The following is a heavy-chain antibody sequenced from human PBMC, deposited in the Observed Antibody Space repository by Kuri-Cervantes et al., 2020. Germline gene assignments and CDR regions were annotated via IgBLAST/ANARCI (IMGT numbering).Heavy chain of an antibody. D-gene: IGHD1-26*01. CDR3: AKRWEQAAFDI. V-gene: IGHV3-23*01. CDR2: ISGRSGNT. Sequence: GESLKISCVASGFTFRDYYMIWVRQVPGKGLEWVSAISGRSGNTYYADSVKGRFTISRDNSKNTLYLQMNSLRAEDTAVYYCAKRWEQAAFDIWGQGTMVTVSS. CDR1: GFTFRDYY. J-gene: IGHJ3*02.